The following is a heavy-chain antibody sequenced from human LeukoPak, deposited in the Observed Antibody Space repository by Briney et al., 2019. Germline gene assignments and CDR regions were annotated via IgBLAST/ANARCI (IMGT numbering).Heavy chain of an antibody. CDR2: ISAYNDNT. Sequence: ASVKVSCKASGYTFTSYGISWVRQAPGQGLEWMGWISAYNDNTNYAQKLQGRVTMTTDTSTSTAYMELRSLRSDDTAVYYCARVHYDILTGYSYFDYWGQGTLVTVSS. V-gene: IGHV1-18*01. J-gene: IGHJ4*02. CDR1: GYTFTSYG. CDR3: ARVHYDILTGYSYFDY. D-gene: IGHD3-9*01.